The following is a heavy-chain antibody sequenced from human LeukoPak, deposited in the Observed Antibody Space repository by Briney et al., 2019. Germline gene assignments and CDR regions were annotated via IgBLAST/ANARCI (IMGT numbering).Heavy chain of an antibody. CDR3: ARDIGDEADY. Sequence: PGGSLRLSCAASGFTFDDYGMSWVRQAPGKGLEWVSGINWNGGSTGYADSVKGRFTISRDNAKNSLYLQMNSLRSDDTAVYYCARDIGDEADYWGQGTLVTVSS. CDR2: INWNGGST. V-gene: IGHV3-20*04. D-gene: IGHD4-17*01. CDR1: GFTFDDYG. J-gene: IGHJ4*02.